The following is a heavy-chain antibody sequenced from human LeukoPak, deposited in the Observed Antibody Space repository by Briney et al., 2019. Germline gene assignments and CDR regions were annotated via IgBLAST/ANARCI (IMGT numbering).Heavy chain of an antibody. V-gene: IGHV3-49*04. D-gene: IGHD3-22*01. J-gene: IGHJ4*02. Sequence: GGSLRLSCTASGFIFGDYAMSWVRQAPGKGLEWVSFIRSKAYGGTTEYAASVKRRFTISRDDSKGIAYLQMNSLRAEDTAVYYCARDWDDSGGLDYWGQGTLVTVSS. CDR1: GFIFGDYA. CDR2: IRSKAYGGTT. CDR3: ARDWDDSGGLDY.